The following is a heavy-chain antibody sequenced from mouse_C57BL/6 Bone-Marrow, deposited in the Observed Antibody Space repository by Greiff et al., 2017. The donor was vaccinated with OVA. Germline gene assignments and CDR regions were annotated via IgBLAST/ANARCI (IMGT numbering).Heavy chain of an antibody. V-gene: IGHV1-56*01. D-gene: IGHD1-1*01. J-gene: IGHJ2*01. CDR1: GYTFTSHW. Sequence: QVHVKQSGPELVRPGASVKISCKAPGYTFTSHWVQWVRQRPGQGLEWIGEIFPGSGSTYYNEKFKGKATLTVDTSSSTAYMQLSSLTSEDSAVYFCASYDYGIDYWGQGTTLTVSS. CDR2: IFPGSGST. CDR3: ASYDYGIDY.